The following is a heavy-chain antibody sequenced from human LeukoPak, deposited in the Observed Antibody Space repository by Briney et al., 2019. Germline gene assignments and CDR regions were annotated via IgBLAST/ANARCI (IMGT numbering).Heavy chain of an antibody. Sequence: GESLKISCNGSGYXFTSYWICWVRQMPGKGLEWMGIIYPGDSDTRYSPSFQGQVTISADKSISTAYLQWSSLKASDTAMYYCARRDYGSGSYYNVPRFDPWGQGTLVTVSS. CDR3: ARRDYGSGSYYNVPRFDP. CDR1: GYXFTSYW. J-gene: IGHJ5*02. CDR2: IYPGDSDT. D-gene: IGHD3-10*01. V-gene: IGHV5-51*01.